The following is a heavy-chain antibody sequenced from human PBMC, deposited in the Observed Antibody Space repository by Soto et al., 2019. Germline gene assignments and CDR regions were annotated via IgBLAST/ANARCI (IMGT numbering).Heavy chain of an antibody. V-gene: IGHV3-23*01. CDR3: VIDRQPDGRWPFDH. D-gene: IGHD2-8*01. Sequence: GGSLRLSCAASGFTFSTYAMSWVRQAPGKGLEWVSGLFGSGGGISYADSVKGRFTISRDNSNNVLYLQMESLRVEDTAVYYCVIDRQPDGRWPFDHWGQGTLVTVSS. J-gene: IGHJ4*02. CDR1: GFTFSTYA. CDR2: LFGSGGGI.